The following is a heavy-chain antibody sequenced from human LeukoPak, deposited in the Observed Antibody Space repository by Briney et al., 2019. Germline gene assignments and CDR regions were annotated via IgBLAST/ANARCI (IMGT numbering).Heavy chain of an antibody. CDR2: IWYDGGIK. CDR3: VREDGYCGSHMVC. J-gene: IGHJ4*02. CDR1: GFTFSNYG. Sequence: PGGSLRLSCAASGFTFSNYGMHWVRQAPGKGLALGAVIWYDGGIKYYADSVKGRFTISRDDSKNTLYLQMNSLRDDDTAVCYCVREDGYCGSHMVCWGQGTLVTVSS. V-gene: IGHV3-33*01. D-gene: IGHD1-26*01.